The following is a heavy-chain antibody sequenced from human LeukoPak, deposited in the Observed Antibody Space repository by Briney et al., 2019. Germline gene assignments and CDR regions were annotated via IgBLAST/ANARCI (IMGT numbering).Heavy chain of an antibody. CDR1: GGSISNYY. CDR3: VRDYCSTTICYKGVVSDYYYHMDV. CDR2: IYSSGST. V-gene: IGHV4-4*07. J-gene: IGHJ6*03. Sequence: KSSETLSLTCTVSGGSISNYYWSWIRQPAGKGLEWIGRIYSSGSTYYSPSLSSRVTMSIDRPKNQISLRLSSVTAADTATYYCVRDYCSTTICYKGVVSDYYYHMDVWGKGTTVTVSS. D-gene: IGHD2-2*02.